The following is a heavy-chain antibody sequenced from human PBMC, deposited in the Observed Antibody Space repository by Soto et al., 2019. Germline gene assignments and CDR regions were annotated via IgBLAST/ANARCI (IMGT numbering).Heavy chain of an antibody. V-gene: IGHV4-4*08. Sequence: SETLSLTCTVSGGSINNYYWSWIRQPPGKGLEWIAYIFSTGTTSYNPSLKSRVSASVDTSKNQVYLHLNSVTAADTAVYYCARDWRVRYGMDVWGQGTTVTVSS. J-gene: IGHJ6*02. CDR3: ARDWRVRYGMDV. CDR2: IFSTGTT. CDR1: GGSINNYY.